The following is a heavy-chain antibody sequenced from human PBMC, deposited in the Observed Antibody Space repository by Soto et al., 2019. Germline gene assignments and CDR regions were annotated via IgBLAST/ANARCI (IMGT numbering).Heavy chain of an antibody. V-gene: IGHV4-39*07. CDR1: GGSTSSSLYQ. CDR2: VYYNGNT. J-gene: IGHJ6*02. CDR3: ARRGYCTNGVCYYGMDV. D-gene: IGHD2-8*01. Sequence: PSETLSLTCTVSGGSTSSSLYQWVWIRQPPGKGLEWIGDVYYNGNTYYNPSLKSRVTISVDKSKNQFSLKLSSVTAADTAVYYCARRGYCTNGVCYYGMDVWGQGTTVTVSS.